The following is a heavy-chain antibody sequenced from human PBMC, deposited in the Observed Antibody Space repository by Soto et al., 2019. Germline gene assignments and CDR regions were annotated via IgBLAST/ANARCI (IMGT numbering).Heavy chain of an antibody. D-gene: IGHD6-6*01. V-gene: IGHV3-23*01. Sequence: EVQLLESGGGLVQPGGSLRLSCAASGFTFSSYAMSWVRQAPGNGLEWVSAISGSGGSTYYAESVKGRLTISKDNYKSTLYLQMTRLRAEDTAVYYCATGALAARGVGYYYGMDVRGQGPTVTVSS. CDR2: ISGSGGST. J-gene: IGHJ6*02. CDR1: GFTFSSYA. CDR3: ATGALAARGVGYYYGMDV.